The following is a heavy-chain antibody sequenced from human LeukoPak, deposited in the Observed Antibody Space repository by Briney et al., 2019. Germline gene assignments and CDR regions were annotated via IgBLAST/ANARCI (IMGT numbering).Heavy chain of an antibody. CDR1: GYSISSGYY. V-gene: IGHV4-38-2*02. Sequence: PSETLSLTCTVSGYSISSGYYWGWIRQPPGKGLEWIGSIYHSGSTNYNPSLKSRVTISVDKSKNQFSLKLSSVTAADTAVYYCARDRTPTLYYDFWSGYSNWYFDLWGRGTLVTVSS. CDR2: IYHSGST. CDR3: ARDRTPTLYYDFWSGYSNWYFDL. D-gene: IGHD3-3*01. J-gene: IGHJ2*01.